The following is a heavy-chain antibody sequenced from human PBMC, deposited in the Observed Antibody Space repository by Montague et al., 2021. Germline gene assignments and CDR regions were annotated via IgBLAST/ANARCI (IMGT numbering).Heavy chain of an antibody. CDR3: TKDQDDYGDYVDWVDT. J-gene: IGHJ5*02. CDR1: GFPFSSYA. V-gene: IGHV3-23*01. Sequence: SLRLSCAASGFPFSSYAMSWVRQAPGKGLKWVSSITSGGSTYYADSVTGRFTISRDSSKNTLYLQMNSLRAEDTAVYYCTKDQDDYGDYVDWVDTWGQGTLVTVSS. D-gene: IGHD4-17*01. CDR2: ITSGGST.